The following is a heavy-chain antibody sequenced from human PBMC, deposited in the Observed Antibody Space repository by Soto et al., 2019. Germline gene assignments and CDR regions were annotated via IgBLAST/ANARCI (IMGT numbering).Heavy chain of an antibody. D-gene: IGHD4-17*01. J-gene: IGHJ5*02. Sequence: ASVKVSCKXSGYTFSDSYMHWVRQAPGQGLEWMGWINPKSGDTSYAQKFQGWVTMTRDTSISTGYMELSRLRSDDTAVYYCARVKDADYRNWFDPWGQGTLVTVSS. CDR2: INPKSGDT. V-gene: IGHV1-2*04. CDR1: GYTFSDSY. CDR3: ARVKDADYRNWFDP.